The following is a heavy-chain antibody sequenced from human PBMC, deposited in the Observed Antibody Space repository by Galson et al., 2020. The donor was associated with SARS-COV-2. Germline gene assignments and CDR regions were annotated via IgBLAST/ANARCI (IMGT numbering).Heavy chain of an antibody. CDR2: FDPEDGET. V-gene: IGHV1-24*01. CDR3: ATAPTIFGDPQGCYYYYCMDV. D-gene: IGHD3-3*01. Sequence: ASVKVSCKVSGYTLTELSMHWVRQAPGKGLEWMGGFDPEDGETIYAQKFQGRVTMTEDTSTDTAYMELSSLRSEDTAVYYCATAPTIFGDPQGCYYYYCMDVWGQGTTVTVSS. J-gene: IGHJ6*02. CDR1: GYTLTELS.